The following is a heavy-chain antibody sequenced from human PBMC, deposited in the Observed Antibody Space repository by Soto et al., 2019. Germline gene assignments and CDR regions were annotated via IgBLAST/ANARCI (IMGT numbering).Heavy chain of an antibody. CDR1: GFTFDDYA. V-gene: IGHV3-9*01. Sequence: EVQLVESGGGLVQPGRSLRLSCAASGFTFDDYAMHWVRQAPGKGLEWVSGISWNSGSIGYADSVKGRFTISRDNAKNSLYLQMNSLRAEDTALYYWAKAQFQNYGDYYFDYWGQGTLVTVSS. CDR3: AKAQFQNYGDYYFDY. D-gene: IGHD4-17*01. J-gene: IGHJ4*02. CDR2: ISWNSGSI.